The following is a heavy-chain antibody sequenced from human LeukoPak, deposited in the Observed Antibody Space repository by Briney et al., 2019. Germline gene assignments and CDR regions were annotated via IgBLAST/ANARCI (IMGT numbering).Heavy chain of an antibody. Sequence: NPSETLSLTCAVYGGSFSGYYWSWIRQPPGEGLEWIGEINHSGGTNYNPSLKSRVTISVDTSKNQFSLKLSSVTAADTAVYYCARMRLLWFGELLYPYFDYWGQGTLITVSS. D-gene: IGHD3-10*01. CDR2: INHSGGT. CDR3: ARMRLLWFGELLYPYFDY. V-gene: IGHV4-34*01. J-gene: IGHJ4*02. CDR1: GGSFSGYY.